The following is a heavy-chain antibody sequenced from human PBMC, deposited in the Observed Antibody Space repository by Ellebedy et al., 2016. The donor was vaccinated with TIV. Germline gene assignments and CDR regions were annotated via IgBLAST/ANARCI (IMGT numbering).Heavy chain of an antibody. CDR3: ARSPTTSDWGTWYFDL. J-gene: IGHJ2*01. D-gene: IGHD7-27*01. Sequence: GESLKISCAGSGVALRRHWMSWIRQAPGKGLEWVANINQDGSEKYSVDSVKGRFTISRDNASDSVYLQMDSLRVEDTAVYYCARSPTTSDWGTWYFDLWGRGTRVIVSS. V-gene: IGHV3-7*01. CDR2: INQDGSEK. CDR1: GVALRRHW.